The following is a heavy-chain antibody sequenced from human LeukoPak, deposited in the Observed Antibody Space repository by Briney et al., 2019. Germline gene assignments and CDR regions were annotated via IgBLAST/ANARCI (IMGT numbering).Heavy chain of an antibody. CDR1: GYSSSSDYF. J-gene: IGHJ4*02. Sequence: SETLSLTCAVSGYSSSSDYFWGWIRQPPGKGLEWIGSIYHSGGTYSNPSLKSRVTISIDTSKKQFSLKLSSVTAADTAVYYCARGRGYSGYGPLGPTDYWGQGTLVTVSS. D-gene: IGHD5-12*01. V-gene: IGHV4-38-2*01. CDR3: ARGRGYSGYGPLGPTDY. CDR2: IYHSGGT.